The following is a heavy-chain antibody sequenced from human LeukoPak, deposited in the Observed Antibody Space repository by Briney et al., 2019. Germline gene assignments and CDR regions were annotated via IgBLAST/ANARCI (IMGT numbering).Heavy chain of an antibody. Sequence: PGGSLRLSCAASGFTFSSYSMNWVRQAPGKGLEWVSSISSSSSYIYYADSVKGRFTISRDNSKNTLYLQMNSLRAEDTAVYYCAREIGLAVAGLDYWGQGTLVTVSS. J-gene: IGHJ4*02. CDR3: AREIGLAVAGLDY. D-gene: IGHD6-19*01. CDR2: ISSSSSYI. V-gene: IGHV3-21*01. CDR1: GFTFSSYS.